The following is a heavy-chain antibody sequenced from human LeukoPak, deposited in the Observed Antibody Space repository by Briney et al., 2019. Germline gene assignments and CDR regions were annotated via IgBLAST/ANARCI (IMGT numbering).Heavy chain of an antibody. CDR3: ARAGSGSYPFDY. D-gene: IGHD1-26*01. CDR1: GGTFSSYA. Sequence: SVKVSCKASGGTFSSYAISWVRQAPGLGLEWMGGIIPIFGTANYAQKFQGRVTITADESTSTAYMELSSLRSEDTAVYYCARAGSGSYPFDYWGQGTLVTVSS. V-gene: IGHV1-69*13. CDR2: IIPIFGTA. J-gene: IGHJ4*02.